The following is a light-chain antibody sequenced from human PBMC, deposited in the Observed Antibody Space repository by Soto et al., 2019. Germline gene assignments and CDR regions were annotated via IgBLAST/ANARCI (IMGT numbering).Light chain of an antibody. J-gene: IGKJ1*01. CDR2: GAS. CDR1: KSVSNNY. Sequence: EIVLTQSPGTLSLSPGERATLSCRASKSVSNNYLAWYQQKPGQAPRLLIYGASSRATGIPDRLSGSGSGTDFTLTISRLEPQDFSVYYCQQYGSSRWTFGQGTKVEIK. CDR3: QQYGSSRWT. V-gene: IGKV3-20*01.